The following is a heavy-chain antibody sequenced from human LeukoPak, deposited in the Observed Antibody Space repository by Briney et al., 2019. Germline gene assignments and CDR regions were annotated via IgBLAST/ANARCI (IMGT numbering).Heavy chain of an antibody. D-gene: IGHD3-16*02. V-gene: IGHV3-33*01. Sequence: PGRSLRLSCAASGFTFSSYGMHWVRQAPGKGLEWVAVIWDDGSNKYYADSVKGRLNISRDNSKNTLYLQMNSLRAEDTAVYYCAREGITFGGVIDYWGQGTLVTVSS. CDR1: GFTFSSYG. CDR3: AREGITFGGVIDY. CDR2: IWDDGSNK. J-gene: IGHJ4*02.